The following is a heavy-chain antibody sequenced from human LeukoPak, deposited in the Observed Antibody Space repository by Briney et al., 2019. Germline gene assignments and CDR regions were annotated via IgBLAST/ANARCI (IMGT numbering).Heavy chain of an antibody. CDR2: INWNSVSI. CDR3: ARQKGGYDFFHYMDV. D-gene: IGHD3-3*01. Sequence: GRSLRLSCAGSGFKFDDYAMHWVRQAPGKGLEWVSGINWNSVSIGYADSVKGRFTISRDNAKSSLYLEMNSLRVEDMALYYCARQKGGYDFFHYMDVWGKGTTVTVSS. J-gene: IGHJ6*03. CDR1: GFKFDDYA. V-gene: IGHV3-9*03.